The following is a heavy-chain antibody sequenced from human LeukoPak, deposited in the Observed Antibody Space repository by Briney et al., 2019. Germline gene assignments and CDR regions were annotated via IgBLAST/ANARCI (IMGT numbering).Heavy chain of an antibody. Sequence: PGGSLRLSCAASGFTFSSYGMHWVRQAPGKGLEWVAVISYDGSNKYYADSVKGRFTISRDNSKNTLYLQMNSLRTEDTAVYYCAKGGRRITMVRGVDPYYYYGMDVWGQGTTVTVSS. J-gene: IGHJ6*02. CDR3: AKGGRRITMVRGVDPYYYYGMDV. CDR2: ISYDGSNK. V-gene: IGHV3-30*18. CDR1: GFTFSSYG. D-gene: IGHD3-10*01.